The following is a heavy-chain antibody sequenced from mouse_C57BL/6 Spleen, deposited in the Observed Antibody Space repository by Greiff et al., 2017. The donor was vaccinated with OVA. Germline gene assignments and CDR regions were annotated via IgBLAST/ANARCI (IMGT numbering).Heavy chain of an antibody. V-gene: IGHV5-16*01. CDR2: INYDGSST. CDR3: AREVYYGSSYWYFDV. J-gene: IGHJ1*03. D-gene: IGHD1-1*01. Sequence: EVMLVESEGGLVQPGSSMKLSCTASGFTFSDYYMAWVRQVPEKGLEWVANINYDGSSTYYLDSLKSRFIISRDNAKNILYLQMSSLKSEDTATYYGAREVYYGSSYWYFDVWGTGTTVTVSS. CDR1: GFTFSDYY.